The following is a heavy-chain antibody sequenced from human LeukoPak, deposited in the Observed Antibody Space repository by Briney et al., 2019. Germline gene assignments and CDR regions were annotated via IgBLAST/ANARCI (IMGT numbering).Heavy chain of an antibody. J-gene: IGHJ4*02. V-gene: IGHV3-13*01. CDR2: IGTAGDT. CDR3: ARDYGPVAGHYFDY. Sequence: GGSLRLSCAASGFTFSSYDMHWVRQATGKGLEWVSAIGTAGDTYYPGSVKGRFTISRDNSKNTLYLQMNSLRAEDTAVYYCARDYGPVAGHYFDYWGQGTLVTVSS. D-gene: IGHD6-19*01. CDR1: GFTFSSYD.